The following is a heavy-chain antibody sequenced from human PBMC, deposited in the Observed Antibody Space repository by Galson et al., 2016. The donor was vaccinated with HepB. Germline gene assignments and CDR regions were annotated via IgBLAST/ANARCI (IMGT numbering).Heavy chain of an antibody. V-gene: IGHV1-69*05. CDR3: ARDEDYYGSGRPVH. CDR2: VIPIFGTS. Sequence: SVKVSCKASGGSFSSYAIIWVRQAPGQGLEWMGGVIPIFGTSNYPQRFQGRVTMTRDTSTSTVYLELSSLRSEDTAVYYCARDEDYYGSGRPVHWGQGTLVTVSS. J-gene: IGHJ4*02. CDR1: GGSFSSYA. D-gene: IGHD3-10*01.